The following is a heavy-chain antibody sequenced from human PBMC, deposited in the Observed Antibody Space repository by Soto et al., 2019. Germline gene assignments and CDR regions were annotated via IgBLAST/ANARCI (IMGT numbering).Heavy chain of an antibody. V-gene: IGHV3-21*01. CDR2: ISSSSSYI. Sequence: GGSLRLSCAASGFTXSSYSMNWVRQAPGKGLEWVSSISSSSSYIYYADSVKGRFTISRDNAKNSLYLQMNSLRAEDTAVYYCARESSGYSGYEGDWGQGTLVTVSS. CDR3: ARESSGYSGYEGD. D-gene: IGHD5-12*01. CDR1: GFTXSSYS. J-gene: IGHJ4*02.